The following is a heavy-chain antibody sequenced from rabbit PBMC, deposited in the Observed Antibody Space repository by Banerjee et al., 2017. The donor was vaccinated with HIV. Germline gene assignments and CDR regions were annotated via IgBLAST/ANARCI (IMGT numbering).Heavy chain of an antibody. J-gene: IGHJ4*01. CDR1: GFDFSSCYW. CDR3: ARAGYSSGWGSLTSYYFNL. V-gene: IGHV1S45*01. CDR2: IYNGGVAS. Sequence: EESGGGLVKPEGSLTLTCTASGFDFSSCYWICWVRQAPGKRPEWIACIYNGGVASYYAGWAQGRFTISKTSSTTVTLQMTSLTAADTATYFCARAGYSSGWGSLTSYYFNLWGPGTLVTVS. D-gene: IGHD4-1*01.